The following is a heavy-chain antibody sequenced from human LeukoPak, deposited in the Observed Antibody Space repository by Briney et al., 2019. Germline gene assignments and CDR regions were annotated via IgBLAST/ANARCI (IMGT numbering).Heavy chain of an antibody. CDR2: ISYDGSNK. J-gene: IGHJ1*01. V-gene: IGHV3-30*03. D-gene: IGHD3-3*01. Sequence: GGSLRLSCAASGFTFSSYGMHWVRQAPGKGLEWVAVISYDGSNKYYADSVKGRFTISRDNSKNTLYLQMNSLRSEDTAVYYCARDELLYDFWSGYSFQAPPNLPLQHWGQGTLVTVSS. CDR1: GFTFSSYG. CDR3: ARDELLYDFWSGYSFQAPPNLPLQH.